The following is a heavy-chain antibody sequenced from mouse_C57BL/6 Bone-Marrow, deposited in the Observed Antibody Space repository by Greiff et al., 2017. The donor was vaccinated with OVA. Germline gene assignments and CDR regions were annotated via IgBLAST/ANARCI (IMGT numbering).Heavy chain of an antibody. D-gene: IGHD1-1*01. J-gene: IGHJ4*01. CDR3: ARVTTVVEGYAIDY. CDR2: INPNYGNT. Sequence: VQLQQSGPELVKPGASVKISCKASGYTFTDYNMHWVKQSNGKSLEWIGAINPNYGNTSYNQKFKGKATLTVDQSSSTAYMPLNRLTSEDSAVYVYARVTTVVEGYAIDYWGQGTSVTVSS. V-gene: IGHV1-39*01. CDR1: GYTFTDYN.